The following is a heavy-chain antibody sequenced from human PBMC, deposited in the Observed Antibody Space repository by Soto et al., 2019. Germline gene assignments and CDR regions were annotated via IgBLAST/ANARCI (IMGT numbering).Heavy chain of an antibody. V-gene: IGHV4-4*07. CDR1: NGSLSGHF. D-gene: IGHD6-6*01. CDR2: IYPSGTT. J-gene: IGHJ5*02. Sequence: QVQLQESGPGLVKPSETLSLTCSVSNGSLSGHFWTWIRQPAGKGLECIGRIYPSGTTTYNPSLKSRVTMSIDTAKNQLSLSLESVTAADTAVYFCAREVGRPGHFDPWGQGTLITVSS. CDR3: AREVGRPGHFDP.